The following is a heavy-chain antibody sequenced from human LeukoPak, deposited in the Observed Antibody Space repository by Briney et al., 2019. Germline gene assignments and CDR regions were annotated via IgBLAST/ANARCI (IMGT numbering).Heavy chain of an antibody. CDR1: GFTFSSYS. CDR2: ISSSSSYI. J-gene: IGHJ5*02. D-gene: IGHD3-10*01. Sequence: GGSLRLSCAASGFTFSSYSMNWVRQAPGKGLEWVSSISSSSSYIYYADSVKGRFTISRDNAKNSLYLQMNSLRAEDTAVYYCAREVDYYGPLFDPWGQGTLVTVSS. CDR3: AREVDYYGPLFDP. V-gene: IGHV3-21*01.